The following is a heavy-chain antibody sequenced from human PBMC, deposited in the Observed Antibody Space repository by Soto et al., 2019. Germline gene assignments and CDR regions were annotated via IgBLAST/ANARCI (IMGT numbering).Heavy chain of an antibody. CDR1: GFTFRNYW. J-gene: IGHJ4*02. CDR3: AREHINGWKFDY. V-gene: IGHV3-7*01. Sequence: EVQLVESGGGLVQPGGSLRLSCAASGFTFRNYWMSCVRQAPGKGLEWVANIKQDGSENYYVDSVKGRFTTSRDNTKNSFYLQMNSLRAEDTAVYYCAREHINGWKFDYWGRGTLVTVSS. D-gene: IGHD6-19*01. CDR2: IKQDGSEN.